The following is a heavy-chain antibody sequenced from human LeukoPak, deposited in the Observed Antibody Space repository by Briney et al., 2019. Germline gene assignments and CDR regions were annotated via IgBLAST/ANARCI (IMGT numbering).Heavy chain of an antibody. J-gene: IGHJ4*02. Sequence: SETLSLTCAVYGGSFSGYYWSWIRQPPGKGLEWIGEINHSGSTNYNPSLKSRVTISVDTSKNQFSLKLSSVTAADTAVYYCARGHGGWYPVEFDYRGQGTLVTVSS. D-gene: IGHD6-19*01. CDR2: INHSGST. CDR1: GGSFSGYY. CDR3: ARGHGGWYPVEFDY. V-gene: IGHV4-34*01.